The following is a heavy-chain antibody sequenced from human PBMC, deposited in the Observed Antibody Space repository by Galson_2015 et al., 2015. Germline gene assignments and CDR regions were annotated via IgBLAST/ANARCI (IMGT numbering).Heavy chain of an antibody. Sequence: SLRLSCAASGFTFGSYAMHWVRQAPGQGLEWVAFISNDASNKYYADSVKGRFTVSRDTSKNTLWLQMSSLRPEDTAVYYCARDYCSTTSCYAHYWGQGTLVIVSS. V-gene: IGHV3-30-3*01. CDR2: ISNDASNK. D-gene: IGHD2-2*01. CDR1: GFTFGSYA. CDR3: ARDYCSTTSCYAHY. J-gene: IGHJ4*02.